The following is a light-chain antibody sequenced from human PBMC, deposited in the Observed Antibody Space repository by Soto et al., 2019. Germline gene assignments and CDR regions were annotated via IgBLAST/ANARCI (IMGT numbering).Light chain of an antibody. Sequence: EIVLTQSPGTLSLSPGERATLSCRASQSVSSSYLAWYQQKPGQAPRLLIYGAFSRASGIPDRFSGRGSGTDFTLTINRLEPEDFAVYYCQHYGTSPAWTFXQGTKV. CDR3: QHYGTSPAWT. CDR1: QSVSSSY. J-gene: IGKJ1*01. CDR2: GAF. V-gene: IGKV3-20*01.